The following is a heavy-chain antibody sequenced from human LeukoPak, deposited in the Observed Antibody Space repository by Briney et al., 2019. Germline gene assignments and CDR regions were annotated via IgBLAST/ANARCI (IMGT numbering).Heavy chain of an antibody. CDR3: ARQSTGLRYFDWLFSGYGMDV. CDR2: IYYSGST. Sequence: KPSETLSLTCTVSGGSISSSSYYWGWIRQPPGKGLEWIGSIYYSGSTYYNPSLKSRVTISVDTFKNQFSLKLSSVTAADTAVYYCARQSTGLRYFDWLFSGYGMDVWGQGTTVTVSS. D-gene: IGHD3-9*01. J-gene: IGHJ6*02. V-gene: IGHV4-39*01. CDR1: GGSISSSSYY.